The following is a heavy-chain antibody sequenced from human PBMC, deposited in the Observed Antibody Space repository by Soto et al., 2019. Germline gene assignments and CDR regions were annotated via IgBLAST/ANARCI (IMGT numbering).Heavy chain of an antibody. CDR2: ISGSGGST. D-gene: IGHD2-2*02. Sequence: EVQLLESGGGLVQPGGSLRLSCAASGFTFSSYAMSWVRQAPGKGLEWVSAISGSGGSTYYADSVKGRFTISRDNSKNTLYLQMNRLRAEDTAVYYCAKDIVVVPAAIRHYYYGMDVWGQGTTVTVSS. J-gene: IGHJ6*02. V-gene: IGHV3-23*01. CDR3: AKDIVVVPAAIRHYYYGMDV. CDR1: GFTFSSYA.